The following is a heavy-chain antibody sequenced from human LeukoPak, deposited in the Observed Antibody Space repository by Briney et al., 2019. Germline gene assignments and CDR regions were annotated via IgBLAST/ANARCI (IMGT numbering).Heavy chain of an antibody. CDR3: ARDHYGDNLGFDY. D-gene: IGHD4-17*01. Sequence: GRSLRLSCAASGFTFDDYAMHWVRQAPGKGLEWVSGISWNGDSTGYADSVKGRFTISRDNAKNSLYLQMNSLRAEDTALYYCARDHYGDNLGFDYWGQGTLVTVSS. CDR1: GFTFDDYA. V-gene: IGHV3-9*01. J-gene: IGHJ4*02. CDR2: ISWNGDST.